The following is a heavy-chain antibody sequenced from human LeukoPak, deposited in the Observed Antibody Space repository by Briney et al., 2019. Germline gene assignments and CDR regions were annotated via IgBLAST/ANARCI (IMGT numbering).Heavy chain of an antibody. J-gene: IGHJ5*02. CDR3: ARDVASSGTSWFDP. V-gene: IGHV4-4*07. Sequence: SETLSLTCTVSGGSISSYYWSWIRQPAGKGLEWIGRVYTSGSTNYNPSLKSRVATSVDTSKNQFSLKLSSVTAADTAMYHCARDVASSGTSWFDPWGQGTLVTVSS. CDR1: GGSISSYY. CDR2: VYTSGST. D-gene: IGHD6-13*01.